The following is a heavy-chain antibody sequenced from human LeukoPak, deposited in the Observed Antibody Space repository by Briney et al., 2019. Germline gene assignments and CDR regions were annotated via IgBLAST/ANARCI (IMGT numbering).Heavy chain of an antibody. Sequence: PGGSLRLSCAASGFTFRTFWMSWVRQAPGRGLEWVANINPDGTATYYLDSVKGRFTFSRDNAKSSMYLQMNSLGADDTAVYYCARDFWGSGDYWGQGTLVTVSS. CDR3: ARDFWGSGDY. CDR1: GFTFRTFW. J-gene: IGHJ4*02. V-gene: IGHV3-7*04. CDR2: INPDGTAT. D-gene: IGHD7-27*01.